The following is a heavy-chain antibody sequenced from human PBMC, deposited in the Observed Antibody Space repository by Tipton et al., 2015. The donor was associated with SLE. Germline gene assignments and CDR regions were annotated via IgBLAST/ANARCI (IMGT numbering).Heavy chain of an antibody. CDR1: GGYISSGGYF. V-gene: IGHV4-31*01. CDR3: ARGYCSDGVCYGFGFFDY. D-gene: IGHD2-8*01. Sequence: TLSLTCTVSGGYISSGGYFWNWIRQHPGKGLEWIGVLYYSGNTYYNPSLKSPVTLSIDTSKNQFSLKMRSVTAADTAVYFCARGYCSDGVCYGFGFFDYWGQGNLVTVSS. J-gene: IGHJ4*02. CDR2: LYYSGNT.